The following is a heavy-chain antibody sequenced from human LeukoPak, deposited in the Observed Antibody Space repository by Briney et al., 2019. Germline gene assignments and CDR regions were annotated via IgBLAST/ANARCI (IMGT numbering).Heavy chain of an antibody. CDR1: GFTFSSYG. CDR2: ISYDGSNK. J-gene: IGHJ6*02. CDR3: AKDSIVVVPAAITSPDAYYYYGMDV. D-gene: IGHD2-2*01. Sequence: GGSLRLSCAASGFTFSSYGMHWVRQAPGKGLEWVAVISYDGSNKYYADSVKGRFTISRDNSKNTLYLQMNSLRAEDTAVYYCAKDSIVVVPAAITSPDAYYYYGMDVWGQGTTVTVSS. V-gene: IGHV3-30*18.